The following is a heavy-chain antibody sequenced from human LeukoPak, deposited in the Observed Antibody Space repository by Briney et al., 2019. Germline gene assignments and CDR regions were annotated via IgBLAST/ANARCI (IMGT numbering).Heavy chain of an antibody. CDR3: ARGPIVGATTDAFDI. J-gene: IGHJ3*02. V-gene: IGHV1-18*04. CDR1: GYTFTGYY. D-gene: IGHD1-26*01. CDR2: ISAYNGNT. Sequence: GASVKVSCKASGYTFTGYYMHWVRQAPGRGLEWMGWISAYNGNTNYAQKLQGRVTMTTDTSTSTAYMELRSLRSDDTAVYYCARGPIVGATTDAFDIWGQGTMVTVSS.